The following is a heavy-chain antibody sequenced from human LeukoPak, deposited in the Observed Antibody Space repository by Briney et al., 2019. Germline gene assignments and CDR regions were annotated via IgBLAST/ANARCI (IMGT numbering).Heavy chain of an antibody. CDR2: IYSGGST. J-gene: IGHJ4*02. V-gene: IGHV3-53*01. CDR3: ARGGSRYYDSSGYYYFDY. D-gene: IGHD3-22*01. CDR1: GFTVSSNY. Sequence: GGSLRLSCAASGFTVSSNYMSWVRQAPGKGLEWVSVIYSGGSTYYADSVKGRFTISRDNSKNTLYLQMNSLRAEDTAVYYCARGGSRYYDSSGYYYFDYWGQGTLVTVSS.